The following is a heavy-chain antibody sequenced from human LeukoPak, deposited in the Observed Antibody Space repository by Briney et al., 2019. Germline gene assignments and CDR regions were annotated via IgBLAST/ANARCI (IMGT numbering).Heavy chain of an antibody. D-gene: IGHD5-12*01. CDR3: ARAHGEGLRIQYNWFDP. V-gene: IGHV1-69*13. J-gene: IGHJ5*02. Sequence: AASVKVSCKASGGTFSSYGISWVRQAPGEGLEWMGGIIPIFGTANYAQKFQGRVTITADESTSTAYMELSSLRSEDTAVYYCARAHGEGLRIQYNWFDPWGQGTLVTVSS. CDR1: GGTFSSYG. CDR2: IIPIFGTA.